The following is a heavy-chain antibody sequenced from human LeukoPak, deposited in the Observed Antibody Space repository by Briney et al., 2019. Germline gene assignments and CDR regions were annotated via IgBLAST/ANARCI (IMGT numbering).Heavy chain of an antibody. V-gene: IGHV3-30*04. CDR1: GFTFSSYA. J-gene: IGHJ6*04. CDR2: ISYDGSNK. CDR3: ARDTLDYYGMDV. Sequence: GRSLRLSCAASGFTFSSYAMHWVRQAPGKGLEWVAVISYDGSNKYYADSVKGRFTISRDNSKNTLYLQMNSLRAEDTAVYYCARDTLDYYGMDVWGKGTTVTVSS.